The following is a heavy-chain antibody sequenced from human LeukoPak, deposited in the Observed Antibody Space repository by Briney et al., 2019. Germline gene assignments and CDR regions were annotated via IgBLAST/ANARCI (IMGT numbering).Heavy chain of an antibody. CDR3: ARDPTTVTKGFDI. Sequence: SETLSLTCTVSGGSISNHYWTWIRQPPGKGREWIGYISYSGSTNYNPSLRSRVTISIDTSNNQISLRLSPVTAADTAVYYCARDPTTVTKGFDIWGLGTMVTVSP. CDR2: ISYSGST. V-gene: IGHV4-59*11. CDR1: GGSISNHY. D-gene: IGHD4-17*01. J-gene: IGHJ3*02.